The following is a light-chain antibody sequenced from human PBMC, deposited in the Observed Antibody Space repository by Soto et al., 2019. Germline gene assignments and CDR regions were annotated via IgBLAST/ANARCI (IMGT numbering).Light chain of an antibody. V-gene: IGKV3-15*01. Sequence: EIVMTQSPATLSVSPGERATLSCRASESVSSNLAWYQQRPGQPPRLLIHRASTRATGTPARFSGSGSGTEFTLTISSLQSEDSAVYYCQQYNNWRTFGQGTKVEIK. J-gene: IGKJ1*01. CDR2: RAS. CDR1: ESVSSN. CDR3: QQYNNWRT.